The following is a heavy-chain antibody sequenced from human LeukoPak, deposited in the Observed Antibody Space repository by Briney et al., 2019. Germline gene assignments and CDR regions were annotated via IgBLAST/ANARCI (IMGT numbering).Heavy chain of an antibody. Sequence: SGTLSLTCSVSNGSISTYYWSWIRQSPGKGLEWIGYISYGGATTYNPSLKRRVTISVDSPKNHFSLRLTSLTAADTALYYCARHGGTLDYFDSWGPGSLVTVSS. J-gene: IGHJ4*02. D-gene: IGHD1-26*01. V-gene: IGHV4-59*08. CDR2: ISYGGAT. CDR3: ARHGGTLDYFDS. CDR1: NGSISTYY.